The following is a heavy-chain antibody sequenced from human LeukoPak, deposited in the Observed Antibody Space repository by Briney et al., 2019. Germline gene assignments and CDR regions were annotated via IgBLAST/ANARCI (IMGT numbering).Heavy chain of an antibody. D-gene: IGHD6-19*01. CDR1: GFIVSSVY. CDR3: ARDSSGWYYFDY. V-gene: IGHV3-53*05. Sequence: GSLRLSCPASGFIVSSVYMSWVRPAPGKGLEWVSVIYSGGSKFYPASVKGRFTISRDKSKNTLYLKMSSLRADDTAVYYGARDSSGWYYFDYWGQGSLVTVSS. CDR2: IYSGGSK. J-gene: IGHJ4*02.